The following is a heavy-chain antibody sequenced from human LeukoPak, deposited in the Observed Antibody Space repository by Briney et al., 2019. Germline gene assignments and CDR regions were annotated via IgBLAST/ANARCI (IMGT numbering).Heavy chain of an antibody. CDR3: ATGGAKFERGYDFWSGAPYYYYYGMDV. V-gene: IGHV1-24*01. J-gene: IGHJ6*02. Sequence: ASVKVSCKVSGYTLTELSMHWVRQAPGKGLEWMGVFDPEDGETIYAQKFQGRVTMTEDTSTDTAYMELSSLRSEDTAVYYCATGGAKFERGYDFWSGAPYYYYYGMDVWGQGTTVTVSS. CDR2: FDPEDGET. CDR1: GYTLTELS. D-gene: IGHD3-3*01.